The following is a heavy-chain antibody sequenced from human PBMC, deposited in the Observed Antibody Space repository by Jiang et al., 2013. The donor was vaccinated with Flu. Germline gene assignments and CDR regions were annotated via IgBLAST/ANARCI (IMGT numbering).Heavy chain of an antibody. V-gene: IGHV2-70*01. Sequence: VKPTQTLTLTCTFSGFSLSTSGMCVSWIRQPPGKALEWLALIDWDDDKYYSTSLKTRLTISKDTSKNXVVLTMTNMDPVDTATYYCARIRPHDSSGYYYGGDAFDIWGQGTMVTVSS. D-gene: IGHD3-22*01. CDR1: GFSLSTSGMC. J-gene: IGHJ3*02. CDR3: ARIRPHDSSGYYYGGDAFDI. CDR2: IDWDDDK.